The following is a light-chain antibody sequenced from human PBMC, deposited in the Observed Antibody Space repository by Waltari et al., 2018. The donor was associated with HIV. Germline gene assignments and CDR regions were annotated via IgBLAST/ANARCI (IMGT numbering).Light chain of an antibody. Sequence: EIVLTQSPATLSLSPGERATLSCRASQSVSSYLAWYQQKPGQAPRLLIYDAFKRATGIPARFSGSGSGTDFTLTISSLEPEDFAVYYCQQRSNWPPWTFGQGTKAEIK. J-gene: IGKJ1*01. CDR2: DAF. CDR1: QSVSSY. CDR3: QQRSNWPPWT. V-gene: IGKV3-11*01.